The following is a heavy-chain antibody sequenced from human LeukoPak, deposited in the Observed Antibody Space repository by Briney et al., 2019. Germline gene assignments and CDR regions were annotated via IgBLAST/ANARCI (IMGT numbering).Heavy chain of an antibody. Sequence: GGSLRLFCSASGFPVSIYSMHWVSQAPGKGLEYVSAISDSGGSTYYADSVKGRFTISRDNSKNTLYLQMSSLRAEDTAVYFCVRGYSFGPYGMDVWGQGTTVTVPS. CDR3: VRGYSFGPYGMDV. CDR1: GFPVSIYS. CDR2: ISDSGGST. V-gene: IGHV3-64D*09. J-gene: IGHJ6*02. D-gene: IGHD2-15*01.